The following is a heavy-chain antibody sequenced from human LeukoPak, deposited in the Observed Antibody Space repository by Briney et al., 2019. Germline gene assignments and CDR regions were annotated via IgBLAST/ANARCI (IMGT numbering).Heavy chain of an antibody. V-gene: IGHV4-59*01. D-gene: IGHD6-19*01. CDR2: IYYSGTT. Sequence: SETLSLTCTVSGGPISGYHWSWIRQPPGRDLERLGYIYYSGTTNYNPSLKGRVTISVDTSKNQFSLTLRSVTAADTAVYYCARDRSVAVGGEGHYFYGMDVWGQGTTVTVSS. J-gene: IGHJ6*02. CDR3: ARDRSVAVGGEGHYFYGMDV. CDR1: GGPISGYH.